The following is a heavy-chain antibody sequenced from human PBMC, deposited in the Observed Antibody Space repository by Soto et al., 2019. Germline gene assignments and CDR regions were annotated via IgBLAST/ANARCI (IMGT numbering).Heavy chain of an antibody. CDR3: ARDRRPPRSADAFDI. CDR1: GFTFSSYG. J-gene: IGHJ3*02. V-gene: IGHV3-33*01. Sequence: GGSLRLSCAVSGFTFSSYGMHWVRQAPGKGLERVAVIWYNGSNKYYADSVKGRFTISRDNSKNTLYLQMNSLRAEDTAVYYCARDRRPPRSADAFDIWGQGTMVTVSS. CDR2: IWYNGSNK.